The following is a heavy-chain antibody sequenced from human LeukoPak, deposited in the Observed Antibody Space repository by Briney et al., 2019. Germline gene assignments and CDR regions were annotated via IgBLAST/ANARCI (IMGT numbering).Heavy chain of an antibody. CDR1: GLTFSNAW. CDR3: TTARGVH. D-gene: IGHD2-2*01. Sequence: PGGSLRLSCAVSGLTFSNAWMNWVRQAPGKGLEWVAHIKSETNGGTADYAAAVEGRFTISRDDSKNTLYLQMNSLKTEDTAVYYCTTARGVHWGQGTLVTVSS. J-gene: IGHJ4*02. CDR2: IKSETNGGTA. V-gene: IGHV3-15*07.